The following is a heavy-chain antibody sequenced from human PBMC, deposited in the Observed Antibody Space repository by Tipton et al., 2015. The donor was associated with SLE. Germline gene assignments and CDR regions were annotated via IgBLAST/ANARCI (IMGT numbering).Heavy chain of an antibody. CDR2: IIPIFGTA. V-gene: IGHV1-69*18. Sequence: QVQLVQSGAEVKKPGSSVKVSCKASGGTFSSYAISWVRQAPGQGLEWMGRIIPIFGTANYAQKFQGRVTITADESTSTAYMELSSLRSEDTAVYYCAKDQMDSSSWPYYFDYWGQGTLVTVSS. D-gene: IGHD6-13*01. CDR1: GGTFSSYA. J-gene: IGHJ4*02. CDR3: AKDQMDSSSWPYYFDY.